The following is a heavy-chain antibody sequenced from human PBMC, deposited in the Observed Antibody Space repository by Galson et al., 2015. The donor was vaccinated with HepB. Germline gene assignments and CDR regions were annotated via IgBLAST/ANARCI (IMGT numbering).Heavy chain of an antibody. V-gene: IGHV1-2*06. D-gene: IGHD1-7*01. CDR2: IIPNSGGT. CDR1: GYTFTGYY. J-gene: IGHJ6*03. CDR3: AREVRYNWNYGYYYYMDV. Sequence: SVKVSCKASGYTFTGYYMHWVRQAPGQGLEWMGRIIPNSGGTNYAQKFQGRVTMTRDTSISTAYMELSRLRSDDTAVYYCAREVRYNWNYGYYYYMDVWGKGTPVTVSS.